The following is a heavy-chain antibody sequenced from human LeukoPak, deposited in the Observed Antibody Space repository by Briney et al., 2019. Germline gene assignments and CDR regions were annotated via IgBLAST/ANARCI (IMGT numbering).Heavy chain of an antibody. CDR1: GCAPNSYS. Sequence: SAVKVSCKASGCAPNSYSISWVRQAPGQGLEWMGGIIPRFGTPNYAQNFQDRVTITTDDSTTTVYMELSSLRSVDTAVYYCARVTLDNSPPYFSHMDVWGKGTTVTVSS. CDR3: ARVTLDNSPPYFSHMDV. D-gene: IGHD2/OR15-2a*01. V-gene: IGHV1-69*05. CDR2: IIPRFGTP. J-gene: IGHJ6*03.